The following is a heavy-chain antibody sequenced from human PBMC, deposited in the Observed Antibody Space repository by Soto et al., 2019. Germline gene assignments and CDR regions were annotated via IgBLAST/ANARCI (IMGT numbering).Heavy chain of an antibody. J-gene: IGHJ4*02. Sequence: SETLSLTCTVSGGSVSSGSYYWSWIRQPPGKGLEWIGYIYYSGSTNYNPSLKSRVTISVDTSKNQFSLKLSSVTAADTAVYYCARVEYSSSSYFDYWGQGTLVTVSS. CDR2: IYYSGST. D-gene: IGHD6-6*01. CDR1: GGSVSSGSYY. CDR3: ARVEYSSSSYFDY. V-gene: IGHV4-61*01.